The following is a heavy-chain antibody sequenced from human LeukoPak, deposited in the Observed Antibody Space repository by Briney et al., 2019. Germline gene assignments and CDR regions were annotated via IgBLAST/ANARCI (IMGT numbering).Heavy chain of an antibody. CDR3: AKDGAAVKPYYFDY. Sequence: PGRSLRLPCAASGFTFSSYGMHWVRQAPGKGLEWVAVISYDGSNKYYADSVKGRFTISRDNSKNTLYLQMNSLRAEDTAVYYCAKDGAAVKPYYFDYWGQGTLVTVSS. CDR2: ISYDGSNK. D-gene: IGHD6-13*01. CDR1: GFTFSSYG. V-gene: IGHV3-30*18. J-gene: IGHJ4*02.